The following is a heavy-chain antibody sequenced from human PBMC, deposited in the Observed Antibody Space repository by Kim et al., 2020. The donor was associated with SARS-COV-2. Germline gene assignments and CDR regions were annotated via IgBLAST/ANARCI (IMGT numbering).Heavy chain of an antibody. CDR1: GFTFSSYS. V-gene: IGHV3-48*04. CDR3: ARGAYYYDSSGYYYDYYGRDV. J-gene: IGHJ6*02. CDR2: ISSSSSTI. D-gene: IGHD3-22*01. Sequence: GGSLRLSCAASGFTFSSYSMNWVRQAPGKGLEWVSYISSSSSTIYYADSVKGRFTISRDNAKNSLYLQMNSLRAEDTAVYYCARGAYYYDSSGYYYDYYGRDVWGQGTTVTVSS.